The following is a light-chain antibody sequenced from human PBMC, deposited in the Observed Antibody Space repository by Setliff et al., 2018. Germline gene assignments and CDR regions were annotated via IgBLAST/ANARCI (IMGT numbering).Light chain of an antibody. CDR3: TFYSGSNNFF. CDR1: GGLVGGYNY. J-gene: IGLJ1*01. Sequence: QSVLTQPPSASGSPGQSVTISCTGTGGLVGGYNYVSWYQQHPGKAPRLISYEVTKRPSGVPDRFSGSNSGNTASLTVSGLQAEDEADYYCTFYSGSNNFFFGSGTKV. CDR2: EVT. V-gene: IGLV2-8*01.